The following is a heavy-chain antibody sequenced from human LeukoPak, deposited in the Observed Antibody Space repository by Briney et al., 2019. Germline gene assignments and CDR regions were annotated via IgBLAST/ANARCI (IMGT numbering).Heavy chain of an antibody. J-gene: IGHJ4*02. Sequence: SETLSLTCTVSGGSISSYYWSWIRQPPGKGLEWIGYIYYSGSTNYNPSFKSRVTISVDTSRNQFSLKLSSVTAADTAVYYCASSRGSGSYGFLDYWGQGTLVTVSS. CDR1: GGSISSYY. CDR2: IYYSGST. CDR3: ASSRGSGSYGFLDY. V-gene: IGHV4-59*01. D-gene: IGHD1-26*01.